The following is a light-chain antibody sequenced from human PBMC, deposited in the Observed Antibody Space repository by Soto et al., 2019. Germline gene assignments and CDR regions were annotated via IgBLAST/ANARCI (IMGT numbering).Light chain of an antibody. Sequence: QDVGPQEHSLTVSPGGTVTLTCAHSTGAVTSAYSPAWFQQKPGQAPRSLIYRTTHKHSWTPVRFSGSLLGGKAALTLSGVQPEDEAEYYCLLYYVGARVSGGGTKLTVL. V-gene: IGLV7-43*01. CDR3: LLYYVGARV. J-gene: IGLJ3*02. CDR2: RTT. CDR1: TGAVTSAYS.